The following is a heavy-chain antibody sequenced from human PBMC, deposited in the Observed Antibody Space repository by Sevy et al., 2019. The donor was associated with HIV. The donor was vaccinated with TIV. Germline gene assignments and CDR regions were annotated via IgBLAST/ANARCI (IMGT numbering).Heavy chain of an antibody. J-gene: IGHJ5*02. CDR3: ARDTREGCSTTNCYSWFAP. D-gene: IGHD2-2*01. CDR2: INNDGSGA. V-gene: IGHV3-74*01. CDR1: GFTFSSYW. Sequence: GGSLRLSCATSGFTFSSYWMHWVRQVPGKGLVCVSRINNDGSGAYYADSVKGRFSISRDNAKNTLYLQMNSLRAEDTAVYYCARDTREGCSTTNCYSWFAPWGQGALVTVSS.